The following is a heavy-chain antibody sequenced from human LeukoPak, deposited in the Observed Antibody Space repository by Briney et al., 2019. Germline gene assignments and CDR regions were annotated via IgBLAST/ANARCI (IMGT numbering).Heavy chain of an antibody. V-gene: IGHV1-69*05. Sequence: ASVKVSCKASGGTFSSHAISWVRQAPGQGLEWMGGIIPIFGTANYAQKFQGRVTITTDESTSTAYMELSSLRSEDTAVYYCATAAAALNYYYYYYMDVWGKGTTVTVSS. CDR1: GGTFSSHA. CDR2: IIPIFGTA. J-gene: IGHJ6*03. CDR3: ATAAAALNYYYYYYMDV. D-gene: IGHD6-13*01.